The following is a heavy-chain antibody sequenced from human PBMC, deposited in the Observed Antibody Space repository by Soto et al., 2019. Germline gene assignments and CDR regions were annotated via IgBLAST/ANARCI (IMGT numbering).Heavy chain of an antibody. CDR2: MNPNSGNT. CDR3: ARGGHVVVVTAALDY. V-gene: IGHV1-8*01. J-gene: IGHJ4*02. CDR1: GYTFTSYD. D-gene: IGHD2-21*02. Sequence: ASVKVSCKASGYTFTSYDINWVRQATGQGLEWMGWMNPNSGNTGYAQKFQGRVAMTRDTSISTAYMELSSLRSEDTAIYYCARGGHVVVVTAALDYWGQGALVTVSS.